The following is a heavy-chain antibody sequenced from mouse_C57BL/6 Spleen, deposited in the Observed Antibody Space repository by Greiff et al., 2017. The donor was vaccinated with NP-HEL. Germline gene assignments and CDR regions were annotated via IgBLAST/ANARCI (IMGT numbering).Heavy chain of an antibody. D-gene: IGHD1-1*01. V-gene: IGHV1-55*01. CDR2: IYPGSGST. CDR1: GYTFTSYW. Sequence: QVQLQQPGAELVKPGASVKMSCKASGYTFTSYWITWVKQRPGQGLEWIGDIYPGSGSTNYNEKFKSKATLTVDTSSSTAYMQLSSLTSEDSAVYYCARRTLSYYGSREGAMDYWGQGTSVTVSS. CDR3: ARRTLSYYGSREGAMDY. J-gene: IGHJ4*01.